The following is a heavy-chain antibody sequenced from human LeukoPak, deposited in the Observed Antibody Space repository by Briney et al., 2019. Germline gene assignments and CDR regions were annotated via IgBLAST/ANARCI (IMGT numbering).Heavy chain of an antibody. Sequence: GESLKISCKGSGYSFTSYWIGWVRQMPGKGLEWMGIIYPGDSDTRYSPSFQGQVTISADKSISTAYLQWSSLKASDTAMYYCARHSYGSGSYYNPNFDYWGQGTLVTVSS. V-gene: IGHV5-51*01. D-gene: IGHD3-10*01. CDR3: ARHSYGSGSYYNPNFDY. CDR2: IYPGDSDT. J-gene: IGHJ4*02. CDR1: GYSFTSYW.